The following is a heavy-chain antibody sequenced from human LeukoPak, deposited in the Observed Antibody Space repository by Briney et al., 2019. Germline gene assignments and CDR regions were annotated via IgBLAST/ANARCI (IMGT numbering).Heavy chain of an antibody. CDR2: IFQGGGEI. Sequence: PGGSLRLSCVASGFTFNTFAMIWVRQPPGKGLEWVSSIFQGGGEIHYADAVKGRFTISRDNSKNTLYLQMNSLRDEDTVLYYCAIHGGGTIRIEAFDVWGQGTMVTISS. CDR3: AIHGGGTIRIEAFDV. J-gene: IGHJ3*01. CDR1: GFTFNTFA. D-gene: IGHD3-3*01. V-gene: IGHV3-23*01.